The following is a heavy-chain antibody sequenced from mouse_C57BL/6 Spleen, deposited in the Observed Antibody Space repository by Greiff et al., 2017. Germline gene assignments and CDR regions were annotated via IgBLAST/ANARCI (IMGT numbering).Heavy chain of an antibody. V-gene: IGHV1-54*01. J-gene: IGHJ4*01. D-gene: IGHD2-4*01. Sequence: VKLQQSGAELVRPGTSVKVSCKASGYAFTNYLIEWVKQRPGQGLEWIGVINPGSGGTNYNEKFKGKATLTADKSSSTAYIQLSSLTSEDSAVYFCASSYDYDDGYAMDYWGQGTSVTVSS. CDR3: ASSYDYDDGYAMDY. CDR2: INPGSGGT. CDR1: GYAFTNYL.